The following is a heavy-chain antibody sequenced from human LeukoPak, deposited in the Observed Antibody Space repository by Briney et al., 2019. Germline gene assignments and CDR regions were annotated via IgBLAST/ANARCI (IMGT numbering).Heavy chain of an antibody. Sequence: GGSLRLSCTASGFTFTNYYMTWVRQAPGKGLEWVSYISGSSTTIYYADSVKGRFTISRDNAKNSVYLQMNSLRAEDTAVYYCAGMFAYWGQGTLVTVSS. J-gene: IGHJ4*02. CDR2: ISGSSTTI. V-gene: IGHV3-48*04. CDR3: AGMFAY. CDR1: GFTFTNYY.